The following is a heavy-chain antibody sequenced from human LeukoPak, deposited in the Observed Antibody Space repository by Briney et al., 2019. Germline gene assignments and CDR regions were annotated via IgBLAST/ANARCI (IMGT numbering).Heavy chain of an antibody. CDR1: GFTFSSYA. CDR3: ARPRGYSGYDIGDY. V-gene: IGHV3-30*04. Sequence: PGRSLRLSCAASGFTFSSYAMHWVRQAPGKGLEWVADISYDGSNKYYADSVKGRFTISRDNSKNTLYLQMNSLRAEDTAVYYCARPRGYSGYDIGDYWGQGTLVTVSS. CDR2: ISYDGSNK. J-gene: IGHJ4*02. D-gene: IGHD5-12*01.